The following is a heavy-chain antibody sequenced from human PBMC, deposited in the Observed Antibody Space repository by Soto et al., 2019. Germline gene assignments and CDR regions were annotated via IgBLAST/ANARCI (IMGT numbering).Heavy chain of an antibody. CDR1: GGTFSSYA. CDR2: MNPNSGNT. D-gene: IGHD3-10*01. J-gene: IGHJ5*02. CDR3: ETVGDRGYKWFDP. Sequence: ASVKVSCKASGGTFSSYAISWVRQAPGQGLEWMGWMNPNSGNTGYAQKFQGRVTMTRNTSISTAYMELSSLRSEDTAVYYCETVGDRGYKWFDPWGQGTLVTVSS. V-gene: IGHV1-8*02.